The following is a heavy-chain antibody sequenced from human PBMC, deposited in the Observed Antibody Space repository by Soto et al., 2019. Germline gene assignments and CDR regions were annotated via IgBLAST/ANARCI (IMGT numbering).Heavy chain of an antibody. CDR3: ARGLILWFGELSRRGGYYYYMDV. Sequence: QVQLQQWGAGLLKPSETLSLTCAVYGGSFSGYQRSWIRQTPGKGLEWIGEINDSGNIDYNPSLKSRGTILLDTPKKQISLKLSSVTAADSAVYYCARGLILWFGELSRRGGYYYYMDVWGKGTTVTVSS. CDR1: GGSFSGYQ. D-gene: IGHD3-10*01. J-gene: IGHJ6*03. CDR2: INDSGNI. V-gene: IGHV4-34*01.